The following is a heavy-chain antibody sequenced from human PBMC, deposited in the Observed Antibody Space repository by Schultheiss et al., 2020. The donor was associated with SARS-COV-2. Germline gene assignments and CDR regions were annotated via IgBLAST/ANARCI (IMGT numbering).Heavy chain of an antibody. CDR1: GFIISKYA. CDR2: ISYDGSNK. CDR3: AKDTLGDSG. Sequence: GGSLRLSCAASGFIISKYAMTWVRQAPGKGLEWVAVISYDGSNKYYADSVKGRFTISRDNSKNTLYLQMNSLRAEDTAVYYCAKDTLGDSGWGQGTLVTVSS. D-gene: IGHD6-19*01. J-gene: IGHJ4*02. V-gene: IGHV3-30-3*01.